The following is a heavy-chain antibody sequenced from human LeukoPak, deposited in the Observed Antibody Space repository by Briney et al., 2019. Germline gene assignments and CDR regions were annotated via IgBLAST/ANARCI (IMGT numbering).Heavy chain of an antibody. J-gene: IGHJ6*02. CDR1: GFTFSSYA. CDR2: ISGSGGST. V-gene: IGHV3-23*01. CDR3: ARDDCSSTSCYLAGGYYYYGMDV. D-gene: IGHD2-2*01. Sequence: PGGSLRLSCAASGFTFSSYAMSWVRQAPGKGLEWVSAISGSGGSTYYADSVKGRFTISRDNAKNSLYLQMNSLRAEDTAVYYCARDDCSSTSCYLAGGYYYYGMDVWGQGTTVTVSS.